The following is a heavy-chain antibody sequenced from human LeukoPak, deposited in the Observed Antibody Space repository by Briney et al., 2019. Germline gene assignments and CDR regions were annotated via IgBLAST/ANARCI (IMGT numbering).Heavy chain of an antibody. CDR3: ARGGRGFTSPFDY. CDR1: GYSISSSNW. V-gene: IGHV4-38-2*01. J-gene: IGHJ4*02. CDR2: ISYSGST. D-gene: IGHD3-16*01. Sequence: PSETLSLTCAVSGYSISSSNWWGWIRQPPGKGLEWIGSISYSGSTYYNPSLKSRVTISVDTSKNHFSLRLSSVTAADTAVYYCARGGRGFTSPFDYWGQGTLVTVSS.